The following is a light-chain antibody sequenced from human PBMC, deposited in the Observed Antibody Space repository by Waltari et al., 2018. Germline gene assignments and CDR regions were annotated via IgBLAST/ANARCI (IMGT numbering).Light chain of an antibody. CDR1: SSDVAASNY. CDR3: SAYTSINTYI. J-gene: IGLJ1*01. Sequence: QSALTQPASVSGSPGQSLTISCPGTSSDVAASNYVSWYQQHPGQAPKLIIFDLTRRPSGVSPRFSGSLSGNTASLTISGLQAEDEAHYYCSAYTSINTYIFGGGTEVTVL. CDR2: DLT. V-gene: IGLV2-14*01.